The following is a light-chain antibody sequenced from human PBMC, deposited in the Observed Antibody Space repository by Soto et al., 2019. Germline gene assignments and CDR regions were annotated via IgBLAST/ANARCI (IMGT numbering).Light chain of an antibody. J-gene: IGKJ5*01. V-gene: IGKV3-20*01. CDR2: GAS. CDR3: QHYGSSPAT. Sequence: EIVLTQSPGTLSLSSGERATLSCRASQSVSSSYLAWYQHKPGQAPRLLIYGASSRATGIPDRFSGSGSGTDFTLTISRLEPEDFAVYYCQHYGSSPATFGQGTRLEIK. CDR1: QSVSSSY.